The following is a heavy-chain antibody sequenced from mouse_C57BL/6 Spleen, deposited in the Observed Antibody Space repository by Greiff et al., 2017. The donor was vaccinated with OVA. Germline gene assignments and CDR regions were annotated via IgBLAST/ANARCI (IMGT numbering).Heavy chain of an antibody. D-gene: IGHD2-5*01. V-gene: IGHV1-64*01. CDR2: IHPNSGST. CDR1: GYTFTSYW. J-gene: IGHJ1*03. Sequence: QVQLQQPGAELVKPGASVKLSCKASGYTFTSYWMHWVKQRPGQGLEWIGMIHPNSGSTNYNEKFKSKATLTVDKSSSTAYMQLSSLTSEDSAVYYCARSSYYSNWSYWYFDVWGTGTTVTVSS. CDR3: ARSSYYSNWSYWYFDV.